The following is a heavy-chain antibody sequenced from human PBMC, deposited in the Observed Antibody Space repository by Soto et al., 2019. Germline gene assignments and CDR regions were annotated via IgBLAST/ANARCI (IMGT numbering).Heavy chain of an antibody. D-gene: IGHD2-15*01. CDR1: GFTFSSYA. Sequence: GGSLRLSCAASGFTFSSYAMSWVRQAPGKGLEWVSAISGSGGSTYYADSVKGRFTISRDNSKNTLYLQMNSLRAEDTAVYYCAKGSRNGYCSGGSCYSFDYWGQGTLVTVSS. CDR2: ISGSGGST. CDR3: AKGSRNGYCSGGSCYSFDY. V-gene: IGHV3-23*01. J-gene: IGHJ4*02.